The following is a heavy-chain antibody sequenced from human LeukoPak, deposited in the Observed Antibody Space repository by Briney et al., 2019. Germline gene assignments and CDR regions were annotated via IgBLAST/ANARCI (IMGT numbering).Heavy chain of an antibody. D-gene: IGHD2-8*01. CDR1: GFTFSDYW. CDR2: IKQDGSQK. Sequence: GGSLRLSCAGSGFTFSDYWVDWVRQAPGKGLEWVANIKQDGSQKNYLESVKGRFTISRDNAKNSLYLQMSSLKTEDTAVYYCTTAGLRYCVNGVCSNFDYWGQGTLVTVSS. CDR3: TTAGLRYCVNGVCSNFDY. J-gene: IGHJ4*02. V-gene: IGHV3-7*03.